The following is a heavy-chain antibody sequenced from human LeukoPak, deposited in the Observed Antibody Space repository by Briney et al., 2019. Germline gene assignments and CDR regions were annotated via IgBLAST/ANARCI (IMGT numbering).Heavy chain of an antibody. CDR1: GASMSGGGCY. Sequence: SETLSLTCTVSGASMSGGGCYWTWIRQHPGKGLEWLGYIYYTGSTDYNPSLKSRAIISLDLSRNQFSLMLSSVTAADTATYYCARDSLIASSPRGFDSWGQGTLVTVSS. D-gene: IGHD6-6*01. J-gene: IGHJ4*02. CDR2: IYYTGST. V-gene: IGHV4-31*03. CDR3: ARDSLIASSPRGFDS.